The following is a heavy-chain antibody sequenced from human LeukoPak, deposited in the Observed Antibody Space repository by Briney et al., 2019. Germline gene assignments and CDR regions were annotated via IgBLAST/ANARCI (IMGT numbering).Heavy chain of an antibody. J-gene: IGHJ4*02. V-gene: IGHV3-23*01. D-gene: IGHD3-22*01. CDR1: GFTFSTYA. CDR3: AKTSDSSGYYEEPYYFDY. CDR2: INGGGGGT. Sequence: GGSLRLSCAASGFTFSTYAMSWVRQAPGKGLEWVSSINGGGGGTYYADSVKGRFTISRDNSKNTLYLQMNSLRAEDTAVYYCAKTSDSSGYYEEPYYFDYWGQGTLVTVSS.